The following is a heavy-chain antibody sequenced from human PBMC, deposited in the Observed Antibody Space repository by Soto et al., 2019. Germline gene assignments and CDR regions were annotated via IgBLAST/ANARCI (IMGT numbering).Heavy chain of an antibody. Sequence: ASVKVSCKASGGTFSSYAISWVRQAPGQGLEWMGGIIPIFGTANYAQKFQGRVTITADESTSTAFMELSSLRSEDTAVYYCKNDPRIAAAGSYYYYGMDVWGQGTTVTVSS. CDR3: KNDPRIAAAGSYYYYGMDV. CDR2: IIPIFGTA. J-gene: IGHJ6*02. V-gene: IGHV1-69*13. D-gene: IGHD6-13*01. CDR1: GGTFSSYA.